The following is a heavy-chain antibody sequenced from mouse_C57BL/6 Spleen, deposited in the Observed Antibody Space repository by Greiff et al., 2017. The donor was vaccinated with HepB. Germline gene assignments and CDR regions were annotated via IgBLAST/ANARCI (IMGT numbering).Heavy chain of an antibody. CDR2: IYPGNSDT. CDR3: TRLNYGSSYEAWFAY. J-gene: IGHJ3*01. CDR1: GYTFTSYW. D-gene: IGHD1-1*01. Sequence: VQLQQSGTVLARPGASVKMSCQTSGYTFTSYWMHWVKQRTGQGLEWIGAIYPGNSDTSYNQKFKGKAKLTAVTSASTAYMELSSLTNEDSAVYYCTRLNYGSSYEAWFAYWGQGTLVTVSA. V-gene: IGHV1-5*01.